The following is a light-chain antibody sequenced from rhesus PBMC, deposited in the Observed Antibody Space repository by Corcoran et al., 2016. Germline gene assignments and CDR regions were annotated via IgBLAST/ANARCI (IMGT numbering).Light chain of an antibody. V-gene: IGKV2-72*02. CDR2: EVS. J-gene: IGKJ2*01. CDR3: MQGIHLPYT. CDR1: QSLLHSNGNTY. Sequence: DIVMTQTPLSLPITPGEPASISCRSSQSLLHSNGNTYLHWYLQKPGQSPQLLIYEVSTRVSGVPDRVRGSGSGTVFTLKISRVEAEDVGVYYCMQGIHLPYTFGQGTKVEIK.